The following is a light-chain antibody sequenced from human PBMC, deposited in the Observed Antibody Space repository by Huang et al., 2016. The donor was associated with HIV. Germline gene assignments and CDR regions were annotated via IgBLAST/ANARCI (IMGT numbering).Light chain of an antibody. CDR2: DAS. V-gene: IGKV3-15*01. J-gene: IGKJ1*01. Sequence: EVVMTQSPVTLSVSPGERATLSCRASQSVNNKLAWFQQKPGQAPGLLIHDASIRATGIPDRLSGSGSGTEFTLTISSLQSEDFAVYYCQQYNNWPPWTFGQGTKVEIK. CDR3: QQYNNWPPWT. CDR1: QSVNNK.